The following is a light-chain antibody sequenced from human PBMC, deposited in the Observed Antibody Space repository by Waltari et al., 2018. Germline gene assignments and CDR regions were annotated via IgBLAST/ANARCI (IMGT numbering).Light chain of an antibody. V-gene: IGLV3-10*01. J-gene: IGLJ3*02. CDR1: ALPTKY. Sequence: SYELTQPPSVSVSPGQTARITCSGNALPTKYAYWYQHRSGQAPVLVIYDDNKRPSGIPERFSGSSSGTMATLTISGAQVDDEADYYCYSTDISDPHRGVFGGGTKLTVL. CDR2: DDN. CDR3: YSTDISDPHRGV.